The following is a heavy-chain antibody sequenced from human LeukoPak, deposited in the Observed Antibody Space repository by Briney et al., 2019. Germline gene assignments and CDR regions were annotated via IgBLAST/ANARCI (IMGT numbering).Heavy chain of an antibody. D-gene: IGHD6-19*01. V-gene: IGHV3-49*03. J-gene: IGHJ4*02. CDR2: ISGGTT. CDR1: GFTFGVYL. CDR3: SRGSGWLSVY. Sequence: GGSLRLSCTASGFTFGVYLMSWFRQAPGKGLEWIGFISGGTTEYAASVKGRFTISRDDSTSIAYLQMNSLATEDTSVYYCSRGSGWLSVYWGQGTLDPVSS.